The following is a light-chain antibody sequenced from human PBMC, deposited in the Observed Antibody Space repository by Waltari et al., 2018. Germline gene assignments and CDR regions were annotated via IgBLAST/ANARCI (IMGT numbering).Light chain of an antibody. V-gene: IGKV4-1*01. CDR1: QTLLYSSNNKNY. CDR3: QQYYSTPPT. J-gene: IGKJ5*01. CDR2: WAS. Sequence: DIVMTQSPDSLAVSLGERATINCKYRQTLLYSSNNKNYLAWYQQKPGQPPKLLIYWASARESGVPDRFSGSGSGTDFTLTISSLQAEDVAVYYCQQYYSTPPTFGQGTRLEIK.